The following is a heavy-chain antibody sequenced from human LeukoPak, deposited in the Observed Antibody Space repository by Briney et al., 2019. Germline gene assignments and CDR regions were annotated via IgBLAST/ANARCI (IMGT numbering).Heavy chain of an antibody. D-gene: IGHD2-2*01. J-gene: IGHJ4*02. CDR1: GYTLSNHA. V-gene: IGHV1-18*04. CDR2: ISADNGNT. Sequence: ASVKVSCKGSGYTLSNHAFSWVRQAPGQGLEWMGWISADNGNTNHAQKFQGRVSLTTDTSTSTAYMELRSLRSDDTAVYYCARAYHDSLDYWGQGTLVTVSS. CDR3: ARAYHDSLDY.